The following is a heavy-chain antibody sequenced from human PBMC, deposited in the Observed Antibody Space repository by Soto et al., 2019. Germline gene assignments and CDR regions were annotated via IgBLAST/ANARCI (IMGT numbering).Heavy chain of an antibody. V-gene: IGHV4-39*01. CDR1: GGSISSSSYY. CDR3: ARHSRYSSSKLDY. D-gene: IGHD6-6*01. CDR2: IYYSGST. Sequence: SETLSLTCTVSGGSISSSSYYWGWIRQPPGKGLEWIGSIYYSGSTYYNPSLKSRVTISVDTSKNQFSLKLSPVTAADTAVYYCARHSRYSSSKLDYWGQGTLVTVSS. J-gene: IGHJ4*02.